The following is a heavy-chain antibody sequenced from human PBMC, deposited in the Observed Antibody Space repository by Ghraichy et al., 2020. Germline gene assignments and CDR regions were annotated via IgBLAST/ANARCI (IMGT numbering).Heavy chain of an antibody. CDR2: INSDGSST. V-gene: IGHV3-74*01. CDR3: ASLDDILTGYSSDDAFDI. J-gene: IGHJ3*02. Sequence: GGSLRLSCAASGFTFSSYWMHWVRQAPGKGLVWVSRINSDGSSTSYADSVKGRFTISRDNAKNTLYLQMNSLRAEDTAVYYCASLDDILTGYSSDDAFDIWGQGTMVTVSS. D-gene: IGHD3-9*01. CDR1: GFTFSSYW.